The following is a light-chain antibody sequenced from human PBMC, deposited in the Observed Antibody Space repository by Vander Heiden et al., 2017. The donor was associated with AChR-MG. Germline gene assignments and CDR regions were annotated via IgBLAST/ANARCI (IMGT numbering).Light chain of an antibody. Sequence: QSALTQPPSASGSPGQSVTISCTGTSTDVGRYDYVSWYQHHPGKGPKLMIYEVTKRPSGVPDRFSGSKSGNTASLTVSGLQAEDEADYYCSSFAGSNTWVFGGGTKVTVL. CDR2: EVT. J-gene: IGLJ3*02. V-gene: IGLV2-8*01. CDR1: STDVGRYDY. CDR3: SSFAGSNTWV.